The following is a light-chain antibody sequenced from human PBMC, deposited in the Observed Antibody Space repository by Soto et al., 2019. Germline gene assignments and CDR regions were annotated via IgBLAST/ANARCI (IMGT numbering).Light chain of an antibody. Sequence: QPVLTQPPSVSAAPGQKVTISCSGSSSNIGNNYVSWYQQLPGTAPKLLIYDNNKRPSGIPDRFSGSKSGTSATLGITGLQTGDEADYYCGTWDSSLSAEVFGGGTQLTVL. V-gene: IGLV1-51*01. CDR1: SSNIGNNY. J-gene: IGLJ2*01. CDR2: DNN. CDR3: GTWDSSLSAEV.